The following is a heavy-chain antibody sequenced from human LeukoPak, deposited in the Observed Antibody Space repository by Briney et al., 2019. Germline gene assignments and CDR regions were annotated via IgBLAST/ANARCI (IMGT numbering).Heavy chain of an antibody. CDR3: ARARYGVTIFGVVTNNWFDP. CDR1: GYTFTSYD. CDR2: MNPNSGNT. V-gene: IGHV1-8*01. J-gene: IGHJ5*02. D-gene: IGHD3-3*01. Sequence: ASVKVSCKASGYTFTSYDINWVRQATGQGLEWMGWMNPNSGNTGYAQKFQGRVTMTRNTTISTAYMELSSLRSVDTAVYYCARARYGVTIFGVVTNNWFDPWGQGTLVTVSS.